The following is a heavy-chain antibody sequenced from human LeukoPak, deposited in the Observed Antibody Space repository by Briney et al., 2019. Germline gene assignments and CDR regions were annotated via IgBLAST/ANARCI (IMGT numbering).Heavy chain of an antibody. J-gene: IGHJ4*02. D-gene: IGHD1-26*01. CDR3: AAVGATLSY. CDR2: INPGGGAT. Sequence: ASVKVSCKASGYTFTNYYIHCLRQAPGQGLEWMGIINPGGGATSYAQKFQGRITMTRDTSTSTVYMELSSLRSEDTAVYYCAAVGATLSYWGQGTLVTVSS. CDR1: GYTFTNYY. V-gene: IGHV1-46*01.